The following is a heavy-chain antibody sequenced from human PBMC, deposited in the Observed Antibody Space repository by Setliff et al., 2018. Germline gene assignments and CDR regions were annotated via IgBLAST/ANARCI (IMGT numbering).Heavy chain of an antibody. CDR1: GGSFSGYY. J-gene: IGHJ6*03. V-gene: IGHV4-34*01. Sequence: SETLSLTCAVYGGSFSGYYWSWIRQPPGKGLEWIGSIYYSGSTYYNLSLKSRVTISVDTSKNQFSLKLSSVTAADTAVYYCARGYCSNTSCYRPDIDYYYYYMDVWGKGATVTVSS. D-gene: IGHD2-2*02. CDR3: ARGYCSNTSCYRPDIDYYYYYMDV. CDR2: IYYSGST.